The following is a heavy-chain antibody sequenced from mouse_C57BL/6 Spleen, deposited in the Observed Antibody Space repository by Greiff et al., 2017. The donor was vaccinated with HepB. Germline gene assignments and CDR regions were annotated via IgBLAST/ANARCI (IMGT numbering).Heavy chain of an antibody. J-gene: IGHJ3*01. CDR1: GFTFSDFY. V-gene: IGHV7-1*01. CDR2: SRNKANDYTT. CDR3: ARDLYGSSSFAY. D-gene: IGHD1-1*01. Sequence: DVMLVESGGGLVQSGRSLRLSCATSGFTFSDFYMEWVRQAPGKGLEWIAASRNKANDYTTEYSASVKGRFIVSRDTSQSILYLQMNALRAEDTAIYYCARDLYGSSSFAYWGQGTLVTVSA.